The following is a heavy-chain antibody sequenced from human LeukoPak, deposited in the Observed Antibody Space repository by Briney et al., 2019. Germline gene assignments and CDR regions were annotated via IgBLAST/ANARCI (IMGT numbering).Heavy chain of an antibody. CDR3: AKPMGRGIPLWSYYFDY. CDR2: ISYDGSNK. J-gene: IGHJ4*02. V-gene: IGHV3-30*18. D-gene: IGHD5-18*01. CDR1: GFTFSSYG. Sequence: GGSLRLSCAASGFTFSSYGMHWVRQAPGKGLEWVAVISYDGSNKYYADSVKGRFTISRDNSKNTLYLQMNSLRAEDTAVYYCAKPMGRGIPLWSYYFDYWGQGTLVTVSS.